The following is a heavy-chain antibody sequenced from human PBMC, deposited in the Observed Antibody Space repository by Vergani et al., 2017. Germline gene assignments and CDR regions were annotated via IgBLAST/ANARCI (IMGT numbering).Heavy chain of an antibody. CDR3: AKEGGFSDSSGNFYEGYYFDH. Sequence: AYLVQSGGGVVQPGKSLRLSCATSGLPFSSHGMHWVRQAPGKGLEWVAVISFDGTQTYYADSVKGRFTISRDNSKNTLSLQMNSLRVEDTAVYYCAKEGGFSDSSGNFYEGYYFDHWGQGTLVAVSS. CDR1: GLPFSSHG. J-gene: IGHJ4*02. CDR2: ISFDGTQT. D-gene: IGHD3-22*01. V-gene: IGHV3-30*18.